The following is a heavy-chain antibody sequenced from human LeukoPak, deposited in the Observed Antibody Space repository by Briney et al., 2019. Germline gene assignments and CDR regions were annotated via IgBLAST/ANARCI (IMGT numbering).Heavy chain of an antibody. CDR1: GGSISSYY. J-gene: IGHJ6*02. CDR3: ARDRLVVGATTDYYYGRDV. D-gene: IGHD1-26*01. V-gene: IGHV4-59*01. CDR2: NHYSGST. Sequence: PSETQSLTYTVSGGSISSYYWSWIRQPPGKGLEWGRYNHYSGSTNYNPSLKSRVTISVDTSKNQFSLKLSSVTAADTAVYCCARDRLVVGATTDYYYGRDVWGQGTTATVSS.